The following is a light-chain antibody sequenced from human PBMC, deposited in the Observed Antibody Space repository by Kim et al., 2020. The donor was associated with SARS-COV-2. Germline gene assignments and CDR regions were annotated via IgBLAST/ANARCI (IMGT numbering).Light chain of an antibody. CDR3: QHYGNSPYT. CDR2: GAS. CDR1: QTITNSY. V-gene: IGKV3-20*01. J-gene: IGKJ2*01. Sequence: LSPGEGAALSCRASQTITNSYLAWYQQKPGQAPRLLIYGASSRATGIPNRFSGSGSGTDFTLTISRLEPEDFAVYYCQHYGNSPYTFGQGTKLEI.